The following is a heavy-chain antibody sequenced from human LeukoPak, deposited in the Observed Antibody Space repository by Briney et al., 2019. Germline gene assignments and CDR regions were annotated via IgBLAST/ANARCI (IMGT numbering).Heavy chain of an antibody. J-gene: IGHJ6*03. D-gene: IGHD3-10*01. V-gene: IGHV1-2*02. CDR3: AXXXXXXXXSGSYDYYYMDV. CDR1: GYTFTGYY. Sequence: GASVKVSCKASGYTFTGYYMHWVRQAPGQGLEWMGWINPNSGGTNYAQKFQGRVTMTRDTSISTAYMELSRLRADDTAVDYFAXXXXXXXXSGSYDYYYMDVWGKGTTVTVSS. CDR2: INPNSGGT.